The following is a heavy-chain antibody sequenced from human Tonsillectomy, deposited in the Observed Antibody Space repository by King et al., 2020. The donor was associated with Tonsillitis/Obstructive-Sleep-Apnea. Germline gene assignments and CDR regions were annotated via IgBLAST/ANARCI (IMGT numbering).Heavy chain of an antibody. CDR3: ARGRYPLPY. J-gene: IGHJ4*02. CDR1: GFTFGDYF. V-gene: IGHV3-11*01. Sequence: VQLVESGGGLVKPGGSLRLSCAVSGFTFGDYFMSWVRQVPGKGLEWLSYISASGSNIYYADSVKGRFTISRDNGKNSLYLQMNSLRAEDTAVYYCARGRYPLPYWGQGTLVTVSS. CDR2: ISASGSNI. D-gene: IGHD3-9*01.